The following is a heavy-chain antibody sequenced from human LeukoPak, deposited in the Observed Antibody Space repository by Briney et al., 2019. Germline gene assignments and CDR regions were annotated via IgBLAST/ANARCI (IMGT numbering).Heavy chain of an antibody. V-gene: IGHV1-69*13. CDR1: GGTFSSYA. J-gene: IGHJ6*03. D-gene: IGHD6-13*01. Sequence: SVKVSCKASGGTFSSYAISWVRQAPGQGLEWMGGIIPIFGTANYAQKFQGRVTITADESTSTAYMELSSLRSEDTAVYYCAREWFEQQLVHYYYYYMDVWGKGTTVTVSS. CDR3: AREWFEQQLVHYYYYYMDV. CDR2: IIPIFGTA.